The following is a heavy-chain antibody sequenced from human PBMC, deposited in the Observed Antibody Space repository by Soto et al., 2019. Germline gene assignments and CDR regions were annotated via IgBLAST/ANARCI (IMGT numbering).Heavy chain of an antibody. J-gene: IGHJ4*02. CDR3: ARHLSRHLRVDY. Sequence: PSETLSLTCTVSGGSISSSSYYWGWIRQPPGKGLEWIGSIYYSGSTYYNPSLKSRVTISVDTSKNQFSLKLSSVTAADTAVYYCARHLSRHLRVDYWGQGTLVTVSS. CDR2: IYYSGST. D-gene: IGHD3-3*02. CDR1: GGSISSSSYY. V-gene: IGHV4-39*01.